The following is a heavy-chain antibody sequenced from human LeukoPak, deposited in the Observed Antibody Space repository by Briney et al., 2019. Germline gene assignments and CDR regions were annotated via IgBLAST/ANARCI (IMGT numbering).Heavy chain of an antibody. Sequence: PSQTLSLTCAVSGGSISSGGYSWSWIRQPPGKGLEWIGYIYHSGSTYYNPSLKSRVTISVDRSKNQFSLKLSSVTAADTAVYYCVQFSIVGATTFDYWGQGTLVTVSS. CDR2: IYHSGST. CDR3: VQFSIVGATTFDY. CDR1: GGSISSGGYS. V-gene: IGHV4-30-2*01. D-gene: IGHD1-26*01. J-gene: IGHJ4*02.